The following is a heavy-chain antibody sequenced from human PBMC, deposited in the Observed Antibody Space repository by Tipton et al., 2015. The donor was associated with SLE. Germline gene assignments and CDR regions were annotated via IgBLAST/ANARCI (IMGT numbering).Heavy chain of an antibody. CDR2: ISYDGSNK. J-gene: IGHJ4*02. Sequence: SLRLSCAASGFTFSNYAMHWVRQDPGKGLEWVAVISYDGSNKYYADSVKGRFTISRDNSKNTLYLQMNSLRVEDTAVYYCAGELLDYFDFWGQGTLVTVSS. D-gene: IGHD1-26*01. CDR3: AGELLDYFDF. V-gene: IGHV3-30*04. CDR1: GFTFSNYA.